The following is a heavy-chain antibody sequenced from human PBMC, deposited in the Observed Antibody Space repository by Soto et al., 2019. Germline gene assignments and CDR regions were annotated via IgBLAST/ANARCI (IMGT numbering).Heavy chain of an antibody. Sequence: GGSLRLSCAASGFTFSSYAMSWVRQAPGKGLEWVSAISGSGGSTYYADSVKGRFTISRDNSKNTLYLQMNSLRAEDTAVYYCASRKRRDIVAIDYWGQGTLVTVSS. V-gene: IGHV3-23*01. D-gene: IGHD5-12*01. J-gene: IGHJ4*02. CDR1: GFTFSSYA. CDR3: ASRKRRDIVAIDY. CDR2: ISGSGGST.